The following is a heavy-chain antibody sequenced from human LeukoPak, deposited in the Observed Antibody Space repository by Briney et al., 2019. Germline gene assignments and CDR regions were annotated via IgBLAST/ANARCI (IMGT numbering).Heavy chain of an antibody. V-gene: IGHV1-18*01. CDR1: GYTFTSYG. D-gene: IGHD3-3*01. CDR3: ARDVDDFWSGYYAAY. J-gene: IGHJ4*02. Sequence: GASVKVSCKASGYTFTSYGISWVRQAPGQGLEWMGWISAYNGNTNYAQKLQGRVTMTTDTSTSTAYMELRSLRSDDTAVYYCARDVDDFWSGYYAAYWGQGTLVTVSS. CDR2: ISAYNGNT.